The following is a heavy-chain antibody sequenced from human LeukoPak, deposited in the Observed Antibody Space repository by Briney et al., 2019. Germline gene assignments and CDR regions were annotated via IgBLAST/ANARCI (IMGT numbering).Heavy chain of an antibody. Sequence: GGSLRLSCAASGFTFSSYWVSWVRQAPGKGLEWVANIKQDGSEKYYVDSVKGRFTISRDNAKNSLYLQMNSLRAEDTAVYYCARGAGYNYPYYFDYWGQGTLVTVSS. CDR2: IKQDGSEK. V-gene: IGHV3-7*03. CDR3: ARGAGYNYPYYFDY. CDR1: GFTFSSYW. D-gene: IGHD5-24*01. J-gene: IGHJ4*02.